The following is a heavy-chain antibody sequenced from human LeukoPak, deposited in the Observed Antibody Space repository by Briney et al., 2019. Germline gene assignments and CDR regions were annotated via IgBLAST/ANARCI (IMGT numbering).Heavy chain of an antibody. CDR1: GFTFSGYW. J-gene: IGHJ6*02. Sequence: GGSLRLSCAASGFTFSGYWMSWVRQAPGKGPEWVANIKQDGSERNYADSVKGRFTISRDNYKNTLYLQANSLRPDDTAEYYCAKDWGINVVRGVIGQYGMDVWGQGTTVTVSS. D-gene: IGHD3-10*01. CDR3: AKDWGINVVRGVIGQYGMDV. V-gene: IGHV3-7*01. CDR2: IKQDGSER.